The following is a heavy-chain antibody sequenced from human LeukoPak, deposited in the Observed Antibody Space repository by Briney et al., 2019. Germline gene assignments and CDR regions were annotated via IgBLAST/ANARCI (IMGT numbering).Heavy chain of an antibody. V-gene: IGHV4-39*01. CDR3: ARHVVTMVRGVIGYYYYYYMDV. CDR1: GGSISSSSYY. Sequence: SETLSLTCTVSGGSISSSSYYWGWIRQPPGKGLEWIGIIYYSGSTNYNPSLKSRVTISVDTSKNQFSLKLSSVTAADTAVYYCARHVVTMVRGVIGYYYYYYMDVWGKGTTVTISS. J-gene: IGHJ6*03. CDR2: IYYSGST. D-gene: IGHD3-10*01.